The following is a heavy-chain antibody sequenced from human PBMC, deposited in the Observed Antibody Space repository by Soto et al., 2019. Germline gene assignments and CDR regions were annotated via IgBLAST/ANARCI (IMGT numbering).Heavy chain of an antibody. Sequence: SETLSLTCTVSGGSVSSGSYYWSWIRQPPGKGLEWIGYIYYSGSTNYNPSLKSRVTISLDTSKNQFSLKLSSVTAADTAVHYCARVILAVTGFDYWGQGTLVTVSS. D-gene: IGHD6-19*01. J-gene: IGHJ4*02. CDR3: ARVILAVTGFDY. V-gene: IGHV4-61*01. CDR1: GGSVSSGSYY. CDR2: IYYSGST.